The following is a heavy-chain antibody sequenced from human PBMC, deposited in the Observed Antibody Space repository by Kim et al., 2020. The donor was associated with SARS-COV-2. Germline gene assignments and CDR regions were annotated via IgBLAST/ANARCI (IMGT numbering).Heavy chain of an antibody. CDR3: ARVYGRGGYSGYDTNYYGMDV. Sequence: GGSLRLSCAASGFTFSSYAMHWVRQAPGKGLEYVSAISSNGGSTYYANSVKGRFTISRDNSKNTLYLQMGSLRAEDMAVYYCARVYGRGGYSGYDTNYYGMDVWGQGTTVTVSS. J-gene: IGHJ6*02. D-gene: IGHD5-12*01. V-gene: IGHV3-64*01. CDR2: ISSNGGST. CDR1: GFTFSSYA.